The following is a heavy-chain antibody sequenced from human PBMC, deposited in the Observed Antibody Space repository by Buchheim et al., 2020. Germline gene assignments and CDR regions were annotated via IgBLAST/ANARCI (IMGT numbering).Heavy chain of an antibody. Sequence: EVQLLESGGGLVQPGGSLRLSCAASGFTFSSYAMSWVRQAPGKGLEWVSAISGSGGSTYYADSVKGRFTISRDNSKNTLYLQMNSQRAEDTAVYYCAKDEVEYSSSPPIRGTDPWGQGTL. CDR3: AKDEVEYSSSPPIRGTDP. CDR1: GFTFSSYA. CDR2: ISGSGGST. V-gene: IGHV3-23*01. D-gene: IGHD6-6*01. J-gene: IGHJ5*02.